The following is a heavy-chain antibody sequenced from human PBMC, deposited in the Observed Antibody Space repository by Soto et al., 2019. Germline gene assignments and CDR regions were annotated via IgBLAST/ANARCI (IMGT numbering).Heavy chain of an antibody. J-gene: IGHJ4*02. Sequence: SETLSLTCTVSGGSISSYYWSWIRQPPGKGLEWIGYIYYSGSTNYNPSLKSRVTISVDTSKNQFSLKLSSVTAADTAVYYCARNLYYFDYWGQGTLVTVSS. CDR3: ARNLYYFDY. CDR1: GGSISSYY. V-gene: IGHV4-59*01. CDR2: IYYSGST.